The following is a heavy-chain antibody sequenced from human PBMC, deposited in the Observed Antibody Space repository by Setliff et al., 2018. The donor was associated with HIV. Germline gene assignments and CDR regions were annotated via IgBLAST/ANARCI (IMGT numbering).Heavy chain of an antibody. CDR2: ISSSSSYI. CDR3: ARDRVVGATLDPLDL. D-gene: IGHD1-26*01. CDR1: GFTFSSYS. J-gene: IGHJ3*01. Sequence: GGSLRLSCAASGFTFSSYSMNWVRQAPGKGLEWVSSISSSSSYIYYADSVKGRFPISRDNAKNSLYLQMNSLRAEDTAVYYCARDRVVGATLDPLDLWGQGTMVTVSS. V-gene: IGHV3-21*01.